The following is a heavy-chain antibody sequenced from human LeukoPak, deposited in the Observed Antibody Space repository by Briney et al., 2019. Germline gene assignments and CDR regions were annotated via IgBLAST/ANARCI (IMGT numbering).Heavy chain of an antibody. D-gene: IGHD4-23*01. Sequence: SETLSLTCAVYGGSFSGYYWSWIRQPPGKGLEWIGEINHSGSTNYNPSLKSRLTISVDTSKNQFSLKLTSVTAADTAVYYCARLTTVVTPNAFDIWGQGTMVTVSS. V-gene: IGHV4-34*01. CDR2: INHSGST. CDR3: ARLTTVVTPNAFDI. J-gene: IGHJ3*02. CDR1: GGSFSGYY.